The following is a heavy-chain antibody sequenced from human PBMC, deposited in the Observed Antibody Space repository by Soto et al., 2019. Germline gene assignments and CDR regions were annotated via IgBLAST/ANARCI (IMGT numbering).Heavy chain of an antibody. D-gene: IGHD4-17*01. J-gene: IGHJ4*02. CDR2: INHSGST. CDR1: GYSISSSNW. V-gene: IGHV4-28*03. Sequence: PSETLSLTCAVSGYSISSSNWWGWIRQPPGKGLEWIGEINHSGSTNYNPSLKSRVTISVDTSKNQFSLKLSSVTAADTAVYYCARGGYGDYYFDYWGQGTLVTVS. CDR3: ARGGYGDYYFDY.